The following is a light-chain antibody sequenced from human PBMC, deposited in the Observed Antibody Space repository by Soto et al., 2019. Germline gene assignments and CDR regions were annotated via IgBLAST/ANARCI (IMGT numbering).Light chain of an antibody. V-gene: IGKV1-9*01. J-gene: IGKJ4*01. CDR3: QQIYRYPLT. CDR1: QGISRY. Sequence: QLTQSPSSLSASVGDRVTITCRASQGISRYLAWYQQKPGKVPKLLISEASTLESSVPSRFSGGAFVTDFTLTISSLQPEDFAIYYCQQIYRYPLTFGGGTKVEIK. CDR2: EAS.